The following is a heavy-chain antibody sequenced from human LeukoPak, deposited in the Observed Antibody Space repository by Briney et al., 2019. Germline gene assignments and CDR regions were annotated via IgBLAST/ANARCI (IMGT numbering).Heavy chain of an antibody. CDR1: GFTFSSYA. CDR2: ISGSGGNT. CDR3: AKECPSGSDTRGWFDP. V-gene: IGHV3-23*01. Sequence: GGSLRLSCAASGFTFSSYAISWVRQAPGKGVEWVSAISGSGGNTYYADSVKGRFAISRDNSKNTVYLQMNSLRAEDTAVYYCAKECPSGSDTRGWFDPWGQGTLVTVSS. D-gene: IGHD3-10*01. J-gene: IGHJ5*02.